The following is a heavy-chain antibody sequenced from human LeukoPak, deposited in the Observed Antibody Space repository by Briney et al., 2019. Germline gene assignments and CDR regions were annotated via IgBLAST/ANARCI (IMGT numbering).Heavy chain of an antibody. V-gene: IGHV4-39*07. CDR2: IYYSGST. Sequence: SETLSLTCTVSGGSISSSIYYWGWIRQPPGKGLEWIGSIYYSGSTYYNPSLKSRVTISVDTSKNQFSLKLSSVTAADTAVYYCARDCCYDFWSGSLYNWFDPWGQGTLVTVSS. CDR3: ARDCCYDFWSGSLYNWFDP. CDR1: GGSISSSIYY. D-gene: IGHD3-3*01. J-gene: IGHJ5*02.